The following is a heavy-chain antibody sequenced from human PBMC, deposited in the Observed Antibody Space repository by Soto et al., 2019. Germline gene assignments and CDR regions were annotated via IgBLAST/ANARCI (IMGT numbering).Heavy chain of an antibody. D-gene: IGHD1-20*01. J-gene: IGHJ4*02. Sequence: QVQLQQWGAVLLKPAETLSLTCAVYGGSFSGYYWSWIRQPPGKGLEWIGEINHSESTNYNPSLKSRVSISIDTSKNQFSLKLSSVTAADTAVYYFAIGGISGTTGRVDYWGQGTLVTVS. CDR2: INHSEST. CDR1: GGSFSGYY. V-gene: IGHV4-34*01. CDR3: AIGGISGTTGRVDY.